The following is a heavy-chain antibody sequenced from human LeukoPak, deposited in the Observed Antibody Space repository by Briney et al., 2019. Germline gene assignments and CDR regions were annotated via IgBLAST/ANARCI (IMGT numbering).Heavy chain of an antibody. J-gene: IGHJ4*02. Sequence: GGSLILSCAASGFILSNYAMCWVRQVPGRGLEWVSTISSRGDSTYVADSVKGRFTISRDNSKNSLYLQMNTVRAEDTAVYYCVKGPRPDITVAHTVENWGQGTLVTVSS. CDR2: ISSRGDST. D-gene: IGHD6-19*01. CDR1: GFILSNYA. CDR3: VKGPRPDITVAHTVEN. V-gene: IGHV3-23*01.